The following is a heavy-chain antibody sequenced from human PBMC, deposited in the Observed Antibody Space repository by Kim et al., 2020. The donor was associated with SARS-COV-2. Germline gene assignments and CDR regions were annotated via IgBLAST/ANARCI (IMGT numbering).Heavy chain of an antibody. CDR3: ANGGIEQGYWYFDL. J-gene: IGHJ2*01. V-gene: IGHV4-61*01. Sequence: SETLSLTCTVSGGSVSSGSYYWSWIRQPPGKGLEWIGYIYYSGSTNYNPSLKSRVTISVDTSKNQFSLKLSSVTAADTAVYYCANGGIEQGYWYFDLWGRGTLVTVSS. CDR2: IYYSGST. D-gene: IGHD3-16*01. CDR1: GGSVSSGSYY.